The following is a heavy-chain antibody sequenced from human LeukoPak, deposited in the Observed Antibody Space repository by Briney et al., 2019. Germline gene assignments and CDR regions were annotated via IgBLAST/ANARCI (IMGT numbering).Heavy chain of an antibody. J-gene: IGHJ6*02. D-gene: IGHD1-1*01. Sequence: PSETLSLTCTVSGGSISSYYWSWIRQPPGKGPQWIGYIYYSGRTNYNPSLKSRVTMSVDTSKNQFSLKLSSVTAADTAVYYCAMGYNYDYSLDVWDQGTTVTVSS. V-gene: IGHV4-59*12. CDR3: AMGYNYDYSLDV. CDR1: GGSISSYY. CDR2: IYYSGRT.